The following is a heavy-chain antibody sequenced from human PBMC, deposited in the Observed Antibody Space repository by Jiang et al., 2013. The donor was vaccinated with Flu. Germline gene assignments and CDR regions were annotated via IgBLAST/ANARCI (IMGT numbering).Heavy chain of an antibody. Sequence: VQLVESGGGLVQPGGSLRLSCAASGFTFDTYWMHWVRQAPGKGLVWVSRINTDGSTTSYADSVKGRFTISRDNAKNTLYLQMSSLRAEDTAVYYCARDQGDLWWNLLLRPQVNLFDIWAKDSGHRLF. CDR1: GFTFDTYW. CDR2: INTDGSTT. J-gene: IGHJ3*02. CDR3: ARDQGDLWWNLLLRPQVNLFDI. V-gene: IGHV3-74*01. D-gene: IGHD2-15*01.